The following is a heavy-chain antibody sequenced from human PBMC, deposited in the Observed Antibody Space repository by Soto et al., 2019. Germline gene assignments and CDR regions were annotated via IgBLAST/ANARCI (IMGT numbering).Heavy chain of an antibody. CDR3: VRDRRIYYSDPHDEFVASDYEV. D-gene: IGHD3-22*01. V-gene: IGHV1-69*01. CDR2: FIPIFRTL. J-gene: IGHJ3*01. CDR1: GGIFGSHG. Sequence: QVQLIQSEAEVKKPGSSVRVSCTASGGIFGSHGFSWVRQAPGQRLEWVGGFIPIFRTLTYTEKFQARVRIAVDESTNTVYLDLSSLTSEDAAVYYCVRDRRIYYSDPHDEFVASDYEVWGQGTMVSVSS.